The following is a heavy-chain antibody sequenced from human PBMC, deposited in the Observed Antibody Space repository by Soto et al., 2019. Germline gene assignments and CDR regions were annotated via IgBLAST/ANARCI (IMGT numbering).Heavy chain of an antibody. Sequence: QVHLVQSGAEVKKPGSSVKVSCKASGGTFSSYAISWVRQAPGQGLEWMGGIIPLFGSANYAQGFQDRVTITAYESTSTAYMELSRPVAEDTAVYYSAGSLAVTGPHFDHWGQGTLVTVSS. D-gene: IGHD6-19*01. CDR3: AGSLAVTGPHFDH. V-gene: IGHV1-69*01. J-gene: IGHJ4*02. CDR2: IIPLFGSA. CDR1: GGTFSSYA.